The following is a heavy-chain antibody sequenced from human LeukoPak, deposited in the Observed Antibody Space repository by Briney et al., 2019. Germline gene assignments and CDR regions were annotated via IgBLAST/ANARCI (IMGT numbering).Heavy chain of an antibody. CDR2: ISTGSSYI. D-gene: IGHD3-22*01. Sequence: PGGSLRLSCAASGHSFSTYSMNWVRQAPGKGLEWVSFISTGSSYIYYADSVKGRFTISRDNAKKSLYPQMNSLRAEDTAVYFCARSFYDSSGYPNFDYWGQGTLVTVSS. CDR1: GHSFSTYS. CDR3: ARSFYDSSGYPNFDY. J-gene: IGHJ4*02. V-gene: IGHV3-21*01.